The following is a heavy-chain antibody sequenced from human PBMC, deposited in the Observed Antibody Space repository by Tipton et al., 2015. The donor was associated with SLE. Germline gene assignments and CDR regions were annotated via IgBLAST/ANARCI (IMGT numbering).Heavy chain of an antibody. Sequence: RSLRLSCAASGFTFSSYAMHWVRQAPGKGLEWVAVIWYDGSNKYYADSVKGRFTISRDNSKNTLYLQMNSLRAEDTAVYYCARTVSNYYGMDVWGQGTTVTVSS. V-gene: IGHV3-33*08. CDR1: GFTFSSYA. J-gene: IGHJ6*02. CDR3: ARTVSNYYGMDV. CDR2: IWYDGSNK.